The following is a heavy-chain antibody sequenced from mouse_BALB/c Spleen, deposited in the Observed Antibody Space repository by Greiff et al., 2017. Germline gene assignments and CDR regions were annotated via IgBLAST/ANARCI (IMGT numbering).Heavy chain of an antibody. CDR2: ISTYYGDA. Sequence: VQLQQSGAELVRPGVSVKISCKGSGYTFTDYAMHWVKQSHAKSLEWIGVISTYYGDASYNQKFKGKATMTVDKSSSTAYMELARLTSEDSAIYYCARRGYGSSYDAMDYWGQGTSVTVSS. CDR1: GYTFTDYA. D-gene: IGHD1-1*01. V-gene: IGHV1S137*01. J-gene: IGHJ4*01. CDR3: ARRGYGSSYDAMDY.